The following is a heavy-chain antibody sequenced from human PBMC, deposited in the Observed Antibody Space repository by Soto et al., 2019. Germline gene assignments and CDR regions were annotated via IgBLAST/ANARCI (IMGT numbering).Heavy chain of an antibody. V-gene: IGHV1-18*01. CDR3: AMVDVYVTPSPQDV. CDR2: INTYNGNT. CDR1: GYTFTRYG. D-gene: IGHD3-16*01. J-gene: IGHJ6*02. Sequence: QVQLVQSGAEVKNPGASVKVSCKASGYTFTRYGIGWARQAPGQGLEWMGWINTYNGNTNYAQNVQGRVTLNTDTSTSTAYMEQRSLRSNDTAIYYCAMVDVYVTPSPQDVWGQGTTVIVSS.